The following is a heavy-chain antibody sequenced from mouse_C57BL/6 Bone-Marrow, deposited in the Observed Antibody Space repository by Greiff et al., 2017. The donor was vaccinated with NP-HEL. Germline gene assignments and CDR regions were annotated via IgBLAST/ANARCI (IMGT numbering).Heavy chain of an antibody. Sequence: VQLQQSGPELVKPGDSVKISCKASGYTFTDYYMNWVKQSHGKSLEWIGDINPNNGGTSYNQKFKGKATLTVDKSSSTAYMELRSLTSEDSAVYYCARRTYYSNLYAMDYWGQGTSVTVSS. CDR1: GYTFTDYY. J-gene: IGHJ4*01. CDR3: ARRTYYSNLYAMDY. CDR2: INPNNGGT. D-gene: IGHD2-5*01. V-gene: IGHV1-26*01.